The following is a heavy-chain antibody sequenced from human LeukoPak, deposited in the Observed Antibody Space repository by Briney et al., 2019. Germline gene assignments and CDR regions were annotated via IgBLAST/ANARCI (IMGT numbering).Heavy chain of an antibody. CDR3: TRDRKYCDDSGGYSPSYCYGMDV. CDR1: GGSINNHY. D-gene: IGHD3-22*01. V-gene: IGHV4-59*11. Sequence: PSETLSLTCTVSGGSINNHYWSWIRQSPGAGLEWIGYIYSSGRTKYNPSLVSRVTISVPTSKNKISRRLRSVTAADTAVYYCTRDRKYCDDSGGYSPSYCYGMDVWGQGTTVIVSS. J-gene: IGHJ6*02. CDR2: IYSSGRT.